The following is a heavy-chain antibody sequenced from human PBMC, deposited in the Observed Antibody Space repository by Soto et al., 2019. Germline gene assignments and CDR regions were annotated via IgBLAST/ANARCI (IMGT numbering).Heavy chain of an antibody. D-gene: IGHD3-16*01. CDR2: ISGSGGST. J-gene: IGHJ3*02. CDR3: AKSLFAGEAFDI. CDR1: GFTFSSYA. V-gene: IGHV3-23*01. Sequence: GESLKISCAASGFTFSSYAMSWVRQAPGKGLEWVSAISGSGGSTYYADSVKGRFTISRDNSKNTLYLQMNSLRAEDTAVYYCAKSLFAGEAFDIWGQGTMVTVSS.